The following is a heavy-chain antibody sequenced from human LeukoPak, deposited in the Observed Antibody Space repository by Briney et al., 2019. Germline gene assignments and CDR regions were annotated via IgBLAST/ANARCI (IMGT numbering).Heavy chain of an antibody. D-gene: IGHD3-16*02. J-gene: IGHJ4*02. CDR3: ARDKYYDYVWGSYRPDY. CDR1: GYTFTGYY. CDR2: INPNSGGT. Sequence: ASVKVSCNASGYTFTGYYMHWVRQAPGQGLEWMGRINPNSGGTNYAQKFQGRVTMTRDTSISTAYMELSRLRYDDTAVYYCARDKYYDYVWGSYRPDYWGQGTLVTVSS. V-gene: IGHV1-2*06.